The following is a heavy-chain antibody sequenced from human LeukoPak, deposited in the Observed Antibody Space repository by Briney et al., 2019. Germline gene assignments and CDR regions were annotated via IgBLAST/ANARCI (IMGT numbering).Heavy chain of an antibody. CDR3: ASGHYYDSSGYYYVLDDFDY. CDR1: GFTFSSYS. Sequence: GGSLRLPCAASGFTFSSYSMNWVRQAPGKGLEWVSSISSSSSYIYYADSVKGRFTISRGNAKNSLYLQMNSLRAEDTAVYYCASGHYYDSSGYYYVLDDFDYWGQGTLVTVSS. V-gene: IGHV3-21*01. J-gene: IGHJ4*02. D-gene: IGHD3-22*01. CDR2: ISSSSSYI.